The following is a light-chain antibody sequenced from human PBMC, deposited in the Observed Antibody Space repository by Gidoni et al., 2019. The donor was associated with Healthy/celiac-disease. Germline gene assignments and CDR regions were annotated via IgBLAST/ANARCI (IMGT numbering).Light chain of an antibody. CDR2: DVS. J-gene: IGLJ1*01. CDR3: SSYTSSSTLGV. CDR1: SSDVGGYNY. V-gene: IGLV2-14*03. Sequence: QSALTQPASVSGSPGQSITISCPGTSSDVGGYNYVSWYQQHPGKAPKLMIYDVSNRPSGVANRFSGSKSGNTASLTISGRQAEDEADYYCSSYTSSSTLGVFGTGTKVTVL.